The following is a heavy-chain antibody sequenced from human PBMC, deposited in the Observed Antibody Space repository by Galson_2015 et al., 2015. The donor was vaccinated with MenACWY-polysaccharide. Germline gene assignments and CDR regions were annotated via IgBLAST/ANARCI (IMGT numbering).Heavy chain of an antibody. Sequence: SLRLSCAASGFSFSSHEMNWVRQAPGKGLEWLAYISTSGSPIYYADSVKGRFTISRDNAKNSLYLQMDSLRVEDTAVYYCVRDRVGRGVHDCWGQGTLVTVSS. V-gene: IGHV3-48*03. CDR2: ISTSGSPI. J-gene: IGHJ4*02. CDR1: GFSFSSHE. CDR3: VRDRVGRGVHDC. D-gene: IGHD3-10*01.